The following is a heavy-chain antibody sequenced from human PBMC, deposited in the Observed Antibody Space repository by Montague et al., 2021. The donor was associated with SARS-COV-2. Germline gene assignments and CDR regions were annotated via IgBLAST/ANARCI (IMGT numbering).Heavy chain of an antibody. V-gene: IGHV4-59*01. Sequence: SETLSLTCSVSGGSISDYYWNWIRQPPGKGLEWIGYIYYNTGNTNYNPPPHSRVTTSPDTTKNQFSLNLRPVTAADTAVYSCASGSGYDYYLDCWGLGTLVTVSS. CDR3: ASGSGYDYYLDC. D-gene: IGHD5-12*01. J-gene: IGHJ4*02. CDR1: GGSISDYY. CDR2: IYYNTGNT.